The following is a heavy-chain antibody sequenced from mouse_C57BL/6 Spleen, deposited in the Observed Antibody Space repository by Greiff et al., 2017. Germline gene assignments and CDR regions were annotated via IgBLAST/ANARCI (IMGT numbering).Heavy chain of an antibody. Sequence: EVQLVESGGGLVKPGGSLKLSCAASGFTFSDYGMHWVRQAPEKGLEWVAYISSGSSTIYYADTVKGRFTISRDNAKNTLFLQMTSLRSEDTASYYCARELRISLYGSSPYFGYWGQGTTLTVSS. CDR2: ISSGSSTI. CDR3: ARELRISLYGSSPYFGY. J-gene: IGHJ2*01. D-gene: IGHD1-1*01. CDR1: GFTFSDYG. V-gene: IGHV5-17*01.